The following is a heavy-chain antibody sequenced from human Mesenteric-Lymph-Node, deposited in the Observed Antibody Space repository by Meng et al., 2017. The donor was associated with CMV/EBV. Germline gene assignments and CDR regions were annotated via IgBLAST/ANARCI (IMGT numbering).Heavy chain of an antibody. CDR3: ARGTGTFFFQYGMDV. J-gene: IGHJ6*02. V-gene: IGHV3-20*04. CDR2: LNADGGSS. CDR1: GFIFDDYG. D-gene: IGHD3/OR15-3a*01. Sequence: GESLKISCVGSGFIFDDYGMNWVRQLPGKGLEWVSGLNADGGSSAYAGSVKGRFTISRDNAKNSLYLQMNSLRAEDTALYYCARGTGTFFFQYGMDVWSQGTTVTVSS.